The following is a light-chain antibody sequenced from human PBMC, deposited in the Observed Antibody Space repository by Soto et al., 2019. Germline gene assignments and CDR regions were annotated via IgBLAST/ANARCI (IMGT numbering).Light chain of an antibody. V-gene: IGLV1-40*01. CDR3: LSFDSSLSVV. J-gene: IGLJ2*01. Sequence: QSVLTQPPSVYGAPGQRVTISCTGSSYNIGAGYDVHWYQQLPGRAPKLLIYGNTNRPSGVPDRFSGSKSGTSASLAITGLQAEDEADYYCLSFDSSLSVVFGGWTKLTVL. CDR2: GNT. CDR1: SYNIGAGYD.